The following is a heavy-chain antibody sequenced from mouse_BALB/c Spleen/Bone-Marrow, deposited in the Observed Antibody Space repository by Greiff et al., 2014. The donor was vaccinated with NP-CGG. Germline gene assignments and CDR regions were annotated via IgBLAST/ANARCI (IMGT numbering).Heavy chain of an antibody. CDR3: TRSNYGYWYFDV. J-gene: IGHJ1*01. D-gene: IGHD1-1*01. V-gene: IGHV1S81*02. CDR1: GYTFSNYY. Sequence: QVQLQQSGAELVKPGASVKLSCKASGYTFSNYYMYWVKQRPGQGLEWIGESNPSNGGSNFNEKFKSKATLTVDKSSSTAYMQLSSLTSEDSAFYYCTRSNYGYWYFDVWGAGTTVTVSS. CDR2: SNPSNGGS.